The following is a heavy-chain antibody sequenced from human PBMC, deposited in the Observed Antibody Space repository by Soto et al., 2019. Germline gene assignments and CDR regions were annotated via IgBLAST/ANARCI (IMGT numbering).Heavy chain of an antibody. J-gene: IGHJ4*02. CDR2: ISGSGSNT. CDR1: GFTFSSFA. Sequence: GGSLRLSCAASGFTFSSFAMSWVRQAPGKGLEWVSAISGSGSNTYYADSVKGRFTISRDNSKNTLYLQINSLRADDTAVYYCAKPTYSSGWRYYFDYWGQGTLVTVSS. D-gene: IGHD6-19*01. V-gene: IGHV3-23*01. CDR3: AKPTYSSGWRYYFDY.